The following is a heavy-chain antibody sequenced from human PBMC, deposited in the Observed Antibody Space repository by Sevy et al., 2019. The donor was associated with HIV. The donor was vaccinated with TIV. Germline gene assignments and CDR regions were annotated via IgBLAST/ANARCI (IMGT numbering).Heavy chain of an antibody. CDR2: INPNSGGT. V-gene: IGHV1-2*02. CDR3: TRGPSGFSGSDLAY. Sequence: ASVKVSCKASGYTFTGYYMDWVRQAPGLGLEWMGWINPNSGGTKYAQKFQGRVTMTRDTSISTAYMELSRLKSDDTAVYYCTRGPSGFSGSDLAYWGQGTLVTVSS. J-gene: IGHJ4*02. CDR1: GYTFTGYY. D-gene: IGHD3-22*01.